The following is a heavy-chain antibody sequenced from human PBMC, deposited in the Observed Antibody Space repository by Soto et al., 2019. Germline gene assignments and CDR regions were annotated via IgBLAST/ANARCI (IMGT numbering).Heavy chain of an antibody. V-gene: IGHV1-18*04. CDR2: ISAYNGNT. CDR1: GYTFTSYC. D-gene: IGHD3-10*01. CDR3: ARDPETYYYGSGSYYYYYYGMDV. J-gene: IGHJ6*02. Sequence: ASVKVSCKASGYTFTSYCISWVRQAPGQGLEWMGWISAYNGNTNYAQKLQGRVTMTTDTSTSTAYMELRSLRSDDTAVYYCARDPETYYYGSGSYYYYYYGMDVWGQGTTVTVSS.